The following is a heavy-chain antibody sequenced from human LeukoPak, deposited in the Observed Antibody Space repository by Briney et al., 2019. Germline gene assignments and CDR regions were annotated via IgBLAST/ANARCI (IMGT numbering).Heavy chain of an antibody. CDR3: ARGGYDSSGRFDY. V-gene: IGHV3-11*04. CDR1: GFTFSDYY. Sequence: GGSLRLSCAASGFTFSDYYMTWIRQAPGKGLEWVSYISSSGSIIYYADSVKGRFIISRDNAKNSLYLQMNSLRAEDTAVYFCARGGYDSSGRFDYWGQGTLVTVSS. J-gene: IGHJ4*02. D-gene: IGHD3-22*01. CDR2: ISSSGSII.